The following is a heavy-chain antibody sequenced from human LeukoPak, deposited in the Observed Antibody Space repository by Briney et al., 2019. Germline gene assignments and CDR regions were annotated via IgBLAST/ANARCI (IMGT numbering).Heavy chain of an antibody. J-gene: IGHJ4*02. CDR2: IKQDGSEK. Sequence: GGSLRLSCAASGFTFSSYWMSWVRQAPGKGLEWVANIKQDGSEKYYVDSVKGRFTISRDNAKNSLYLQMNSLRAEDTAVYYCARGDPFGSGPSPAYFDYWGQGTLVTVSS. CDR1: GFTFSSYW. CDR3: ARGDPFGSGPSPAYFDY. D-gene: IGHD3-10*01. V-gene: IGHV3-7*03.